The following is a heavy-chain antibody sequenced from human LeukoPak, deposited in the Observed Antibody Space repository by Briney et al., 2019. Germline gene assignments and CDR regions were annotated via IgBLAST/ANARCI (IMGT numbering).Heavy chain of an antibody. J-gene: IGHJ4*02. Sequence: GGSLRLSCAASGFTFSSYSMNWVRQAPGKGLEWVSYISSSSSTIYYADSVKGRFTISRDNAKNSLYLQMNSLRAEDTAVYYCARDSGGDASWYFDYWGQGTLVTVSS. V-gene: IGHV3-48*04. D-gene: IGHD4-17*01. CDR3: ARDSGGDASWYFDY. CDR2: ISSSSSTI. CDR1: GFTFSSYS.